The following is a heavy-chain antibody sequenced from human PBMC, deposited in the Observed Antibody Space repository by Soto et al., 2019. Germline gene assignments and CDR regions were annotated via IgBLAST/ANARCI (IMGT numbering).Heavy chain of an antibody. CDR1: GGPISSYY. CDR2: IYYSGST. D-gene: IGHD3-10*01. CDR3: ARGGSAPGHY. V-gene: IGHV4-59*01. J-gene: IGHJ4*02. Sequence: PSETLSLTCTVSGGPISSYYWSWIRQPPGKGLEWIGYIYYSGSTNYNPSLKSRVTISVDTSKNQFSLKLSSVTAADTAVYYCARGGSAPGHYWGQGTLVTVSS.